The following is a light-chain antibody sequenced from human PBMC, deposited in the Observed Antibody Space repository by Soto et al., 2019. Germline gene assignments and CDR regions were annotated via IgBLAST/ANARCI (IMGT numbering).Light chain of an antibody. Sequence: EIVLTQSPGTLSLSPGERATLSCRASQSVSSSYLAWYQQKPDQAPRRLIYGSSSRATGIPDRFSGSGSGTNFTLTISRLEPEDFAVYYCQQYGSSPTFGQGTKVEI. CDR2: GSS. CDR1: QSVSSSY. J-gene: IGKJ1*01. CDR3: QQYGSSPT. V-gene: IGKV3-20*01.